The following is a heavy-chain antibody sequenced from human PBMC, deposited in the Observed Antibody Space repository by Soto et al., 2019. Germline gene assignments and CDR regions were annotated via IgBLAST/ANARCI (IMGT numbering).Heavy chain of an antibody. Sequence: ASVKVSCKASGYTFTSYGISWVRQAPGQGLERMGWISAYNGNTNYAQKLQGRVTMTTDTSTSTAYMELRSLRSDDKAVYYCAHHYYDSSGYYFDYWGQGTLVTVSS. D-gene: IGHD3-22*01. V-gene: IGHV1-18*01. CDR3: AHHYYDSSGYYFDY. CDR1: GYTFTSYG. CDR2: ISAYNGNT. J-gene: IGHJ4*02.